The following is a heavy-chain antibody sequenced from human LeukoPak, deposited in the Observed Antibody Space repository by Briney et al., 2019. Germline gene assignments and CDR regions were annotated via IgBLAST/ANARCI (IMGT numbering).Heavy chain of an antibody. Sequence: SETLSLTCTVYGGSFSGYYWSWIRQPPGKGLEWIGEINHSGSTNYNPSLKSRVTISVDSSKNQFSLKLSSVTAADTAVYYCASHPPTIAVAASEYFHHWGQGTLVTVSS. D-gene: IGHD6-19*01. CDR1: GGSFSGYY. CDR3: ASHPPTIAVAASEYFHH. V-gene: IGHV4-34*01. CDR2: INHSGST. J-gene: IGHJ1*01.